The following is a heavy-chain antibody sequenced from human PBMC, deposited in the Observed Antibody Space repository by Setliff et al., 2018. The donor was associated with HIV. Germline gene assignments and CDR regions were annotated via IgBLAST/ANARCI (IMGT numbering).Heavy chain of an antibody. D-gene: IGHD3-22*01. CDR3: ARGMDYYDTSGYYQYYFDY. CDR2: INPKSDGT. Sequence: ASVKVSCKASGYTFTSYGISRVRQAPGQGLEWMGWINPKSDGTNYAQKFQGWITMTRDTSISTAYMELSRLRSDDTAVYYCARGMDYYDTSGYYQYYFDYWGQGTLVTVSS. V-gene: IGHV1-2*04. J-gene: IGHJ4*02. CDR1: GYTFTSYG.